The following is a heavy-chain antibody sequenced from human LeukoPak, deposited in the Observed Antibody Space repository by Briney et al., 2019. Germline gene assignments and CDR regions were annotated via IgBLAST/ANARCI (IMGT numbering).Heavy chain of an antibody. V-gene: IGHV4-30-4*01. D-gene: IGHD2-2*01. CDR2: IYYSGST. CDR3: ARVPPAGYCSSTSCYYYYGMDV. J-gene: IGHJ6*02. CDR1: GGSISGDYY. Sequence: SETLSLTCTVSGGSISGDYYWSWIRQPPGKGLEGIGYIYYSGSTYYNPSLKSRVTISVDTSKNQFSLKLSSVTAADTAVYYCARVPPAGYCSSTSCYYYYGMDVWGQGTPVTVSS.